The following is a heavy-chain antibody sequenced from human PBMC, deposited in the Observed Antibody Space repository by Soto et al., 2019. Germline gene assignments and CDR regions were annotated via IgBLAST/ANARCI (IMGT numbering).Heavy chain of an antibody. CDR3: AKHSYSDFWPGHYYYLDY. CDR1: RFTFNTFA. V-gene: IGHV3-23*01. D-gene: IGHD3-3*01. CDR2: INAGGGNT. J-gene: IGHJ4*02. Sequence: GSLILSCVTSRFTFNTFAMSWVRQAPGEVLEWVSAINAGGGNTHYADSVKGRFTISRDNSKNTLYLQMDSLRAEDTAVYYCAKHSYSDFWPGHYYYLDYWGQGTLVTVSS.